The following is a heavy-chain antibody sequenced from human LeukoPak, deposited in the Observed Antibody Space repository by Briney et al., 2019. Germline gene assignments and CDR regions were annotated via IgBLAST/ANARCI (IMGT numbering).Heavy chain of an antibody. CDR3: AKGTWDDSSGDAFDF. V-gene: IGHV3-23*01. D-gene: IGHD3-22*01. J-gene: IGHJ3*01. CDR1: GFTFSSYA. CDR2: ISSPGGST. Sequence: GGSLRLSCAASGFTFSSYAMNWVRQAPGKGLEWVSSISSPGGSTYYADSVNGRFTISRDNSKNTLSLQMKSLRAEDTAIYYCAKGTWDDSSGDAFDFWVQGTMVTVSS.